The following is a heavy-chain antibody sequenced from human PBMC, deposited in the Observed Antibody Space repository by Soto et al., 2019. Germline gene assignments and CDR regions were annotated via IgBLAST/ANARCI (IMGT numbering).Heavy chain of an antibody. J-gene: IGHJ4*02. Sequence: GGSLRLSCAASGFTFSSYSMNWVRQAPGKGLEWVSSISSSSSYIYYADSVKGRFTISRDNAKNSLYLQMNSLRAEDSAFYYCARAPSSSWYFDYWGQGTLVTVSS. CDR2: ISSSSSYI. D-gene: IGHD6-13*01. CDR1: GFTFSSYS. CDR3: ARAPSSSWYFDY. V-gene: IGHV3-21*01.